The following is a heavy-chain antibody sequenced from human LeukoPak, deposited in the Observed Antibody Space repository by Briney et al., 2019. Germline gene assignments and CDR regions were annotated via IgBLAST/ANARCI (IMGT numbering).Heavy chain of an antibody. CDR3: AKDPTVDAFDI. V-gene: IGHV3-7*01. CDR1: GFTFSSYW. Sequence: PGGSLRLSCAASGFTFSSYWMSWVRQAPGKGLEWVSNIKQDGSEKYYVDSVKGRFTISRDNAKNTLYLQMNSLRVEDTAVYYCAKDPTVDAFDIWGQGTMVTVSS. CDR2: IKQDGSEK. D-gene: IGHD4-11*01. J-gene: IGHJ3*02.